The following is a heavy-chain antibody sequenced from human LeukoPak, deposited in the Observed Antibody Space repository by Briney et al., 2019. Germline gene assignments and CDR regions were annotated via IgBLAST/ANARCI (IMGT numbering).Heavy chain of an antibody. CDR1: GFPFSSHR. V-gene: IGHV3-21*01. CDR3: ARSRGPPTHFDY. CDR2: ISSGNDYI. Sequence: PGGSLRLSCGASGFPFSSHRMDWVRQAPGKGLEWVSSISSGNDYIYYADSVMGRFTISRDNAKNSLFLQMVRLRAEDTAVYYCARSRGPPTHFDYWGQGTLVTVSS. D-gene: IGHD6-25*01. J-gene: IGHJ4*02.